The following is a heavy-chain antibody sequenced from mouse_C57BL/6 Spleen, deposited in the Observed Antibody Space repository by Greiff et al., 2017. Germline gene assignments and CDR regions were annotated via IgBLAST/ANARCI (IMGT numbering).Heavy chain of an antibody. CDR1: GYTFTSYW. CDR3: AIPPFYGSSYAWFAY. D-gene: IGHD1-1*01. J-gene: IGHJ3*01. V-gene: IGHV1-74*01. CDR2: IHPSDSDT. Sequence: QVQLQQPGAELVKPGASVKVSCKASGYTFTSYWMHWVKQRPGQGLEWIGRIHPSDSDTNYNQKFKGKATLTVDTSSSTAYMQRSSLTSADSAVYYCAIPPFYGSSYAWFAYWGQGTLVTVSA.